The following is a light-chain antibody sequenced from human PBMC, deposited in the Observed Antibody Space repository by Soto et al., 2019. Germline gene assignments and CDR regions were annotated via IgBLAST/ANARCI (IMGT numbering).Light chain of an antibody. CDR1: SGYSNYK. Sequence: QPVLTQPPSASASLGASVTLTCTLSSGYSNYKVDWYQQRPGKGPRFVMRVGTGGIVGSKGDGIPDRFSVLGSGLNRYLTIKNIQEEDESDYHCGADHGSGNNFVSLFGGGTQLTVL. V-gene: IGLV9-49*03. CDR2: VGTGGIVG. J-gene: IGLJ2*01. CDR3: GADHGSGNNFVSL.